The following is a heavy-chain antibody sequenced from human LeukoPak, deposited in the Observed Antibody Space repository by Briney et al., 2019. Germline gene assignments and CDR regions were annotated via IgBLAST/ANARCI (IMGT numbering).Heavy chain of an antibody. D-gene: IGHD5-12*01. J-gene: IGHJ4*02. CDR1: GDTFSSYT. Sequence: GASVKVSCKASGDTFSSYTISWVRQAPGQGLEWMGRIIPIFGTANYAQKFQGRVTITADKSTSTAYMELSSLRSEDTAVYYCARFFSDYDVYRGQGTLVTVSS. V-gene: IGHV1-69*08. CDR3: ARFFSDYDVY. CDR2: IIPIFGTA.